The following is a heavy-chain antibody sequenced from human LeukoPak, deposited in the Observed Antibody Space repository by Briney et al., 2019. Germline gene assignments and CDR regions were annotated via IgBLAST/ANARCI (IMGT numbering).Heavy chain of an antibody. CDR1: GFTFSSYA. J-gene: IGHJ4*02. CDR3: AKERGYSSGWPDY. CDR2: ISGSGGST. V-gene: IGHV3-23*01. D-gene: IGHD6-19*01. Sequence: GGSLRLSCAASGFTFSSYATSWVRQAPGKGLEWVSAISGSGGSTYYAGSVKGRFTISRDNSKNTLYLQMNSLRAEDTAVYYCAKERGYSSGWPDYWGQGTLVTVSS.